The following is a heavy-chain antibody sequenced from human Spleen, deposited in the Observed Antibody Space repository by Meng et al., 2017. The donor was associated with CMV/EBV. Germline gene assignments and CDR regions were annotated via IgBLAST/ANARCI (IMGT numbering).Heavy chain of an antibody. D-gene: IGHD5-12*01. CDR1: GFTFSDYY. CDR3: TSYSRYDYSDY. J-gene: IGHJ4*02. V-gene: IGHV3-15*01. Sequence: GESLKISCAASGFTFSDYYMSWIRQAPGKGLEWIGRIKSKTDGGTTDYAAPVNGRFTISRDDSNNTLYLQINSLKIEDTAVYYCTSYSRYDYSDYWGQGTLVTVSS. CDR2: IKSKTDGGTT.